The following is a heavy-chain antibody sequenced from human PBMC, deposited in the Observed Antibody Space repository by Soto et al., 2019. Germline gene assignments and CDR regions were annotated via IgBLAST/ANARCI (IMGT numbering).Heavy chain of an antibody. D-gene: IGHD3-10*01. CDR1: GYTFTSYY. Sequence: ASVKVSCKASGYTFTSYYMHWVRQAPGQGLEWMGIINPSGGSTSYAQKFQGRVTMTRDTSTSTVYMELSSLSSVTAADTALYYCARADRSGSGRYSPFDAFDIWGQGTMVTVSS. V-gene: IGHV1-46*01. CDR3: ARADRSGSGRYSPFDAFDI. J-gene: IGHJ3*02. CDR2: INPSGGST.